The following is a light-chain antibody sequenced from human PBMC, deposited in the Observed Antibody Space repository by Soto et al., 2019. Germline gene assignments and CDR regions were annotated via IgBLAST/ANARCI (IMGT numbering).Light chain of an antibody. J-gene: IGKJ1*01. V-gene: IGKV3-15*01. CDR2: GAS. CDR3: QQYNNWPWT. CDR1: QSVSSN. Sequence: IVLTQSPATLSVSPWERATLSCRASQSVSSNLAWYQQKPGQAPRLLIYGASTRATGIPARVSGSGSGKEVTLTISSLQSEDFAVYYCQQYNNWPWTFGQGTKVDIK.